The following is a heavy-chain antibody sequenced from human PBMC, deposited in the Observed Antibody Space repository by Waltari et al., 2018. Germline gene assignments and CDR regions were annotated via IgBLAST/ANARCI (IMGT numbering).Heavy chain of an antibody. CDR3: ARHTYSEWELAFDY. V-gene: IGHV4-59*11. J-gene: IGHJ4*02. CDR2: IYYSGST. D-gene: IGHD1-26*01. CDR1: GGSISSHY. Sequence: QVQLQESGPGLVKPSETLSLTCTVSGGSISSHYWSWIRQPPGKGLEWIGYIYYSGSTNYNPSLKSRVTISVDTSKNQFSLKLSSVTAADTAVYYCARHTYSEWELAFDYWGQGTLVTVSS.